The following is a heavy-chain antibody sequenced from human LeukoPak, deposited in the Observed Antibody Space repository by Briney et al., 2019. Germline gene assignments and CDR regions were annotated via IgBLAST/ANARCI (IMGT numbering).Heavy chain of an antibody. CDR3: TRPPSRPYCSSTSCYSDDY. Sequence: GGSLKLSCAASGFTFSGSAMHWVRQAPGKGLEWVGRIRSKANSYATAYAASVKGRFTISRDDSKNTAYLQMNSLKTEDTAVYYCTRPPSRPYCSSTSCYSDDYWGQGTLVTVSS. V-gene: IGHV3-73*01. D-gene: IGHD2-2*01. CDR2: IRSKANSYAT. J-gene: IGHJ4*02. CDR1: GFTFSGSA.